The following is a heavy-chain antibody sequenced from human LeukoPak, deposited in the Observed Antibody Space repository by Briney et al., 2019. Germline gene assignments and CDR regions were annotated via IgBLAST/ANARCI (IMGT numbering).Heavy chain of an antibody. V-gene: IGHV3-49*04. D-gene: IGHD2-2*01. CDR3: TRDPRYCSSTSCYVGFDY. CDR2: IRSKAYGWEK. CDR1: GFTFGDYA. Sequence: GGSLRLSCTASGFTFGDYAMSWVRQAPGKGLEWVGFIRSKAYGWEKECAASVKGRFTISRDDSKTIAYLQMTSLKTEATAVYYCTRDPRYCSSTSCYVGFDYWGQGTLVTVSS. J-gene: IGHJ4*02.